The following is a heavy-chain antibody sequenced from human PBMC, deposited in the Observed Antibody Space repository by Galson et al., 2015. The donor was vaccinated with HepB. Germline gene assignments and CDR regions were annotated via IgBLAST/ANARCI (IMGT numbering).Heavy chain of an antibody. V-gene: IGHV3-11*01. Sequence: SLRLSCAASGFTYSDYYMTWIRQAPGKGLEWVSYISGSGSSKYYADSVKGRFTISRDNAKNSLYLQMNSLRAEDTAVYYCARESGAFDIWGQGTMVTVSS. CDR3: ARESGAFDI. J-gene: IGHJ3*02. D-gene: IGHD1-14*01. CDR1: GFTYSDYY. CDR2: ISGSGSSK.